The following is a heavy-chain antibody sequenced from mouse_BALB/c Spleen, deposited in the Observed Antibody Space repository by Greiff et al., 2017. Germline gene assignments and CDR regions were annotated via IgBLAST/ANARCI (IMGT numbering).Heavy chain of an antibody. CDR3: ARSLFITTVVATPYYFDY. CDR1: GYTFTSYT. Sequence: VQLQQSGAELARPGASVKMSCKASGYTFTSYTMHWVKQRPGQGLEWIGYINPSSGYTNYNQKFKDKATLTADKSSSTAYMQLSSLTSEDSAVYYCARSLFITTVVATPYYFDYWGQGTTLTVSS. J-gene: IGHJ2*01. CDR2: INPSSGYT. V-gene: IGHV1-4*01. D-gene: IGHD1-1*01.